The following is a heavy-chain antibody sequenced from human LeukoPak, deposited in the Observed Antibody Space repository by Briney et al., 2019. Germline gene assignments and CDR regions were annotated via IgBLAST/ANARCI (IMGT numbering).Heavy chain of an antibody. V-gene: IGHV3-30*18. CDR2: ISYDGTIR. CDR3: AKGGCSSTTCYLANP. Sequence: GGSLRLSCAASGLTFSSYGMHWVRQAPGKGLEWVAVISYDGTIRNYADSVKGRVTISRDNSKNTLYLQMNSLTAEDTALYYCAKGGCSSTTCYLANPWGQGTLVTVSS. J-gene: IGHJ5*02. D-gene: IGHD2-2*01. CDR1: GLTFSSYG.